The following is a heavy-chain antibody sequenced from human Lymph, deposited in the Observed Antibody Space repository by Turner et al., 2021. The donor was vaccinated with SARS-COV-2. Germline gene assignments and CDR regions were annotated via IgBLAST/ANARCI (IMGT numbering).Heavy chain of an antibody. CDR1: GFPLSSYW. Sequence: EVQLVESGGGLVQPGGSLRLSCADSGFPLSSYWMSWVRQAPGKGLEWWANIKQDGSEKYYVDSVKGRFTISRDNAKNSLYLQMNSLRADDTAVYFCARVGVRFEWSDGYHYYYAMDVWGQGTTVTVSS. D-gene: IGHD3-3*01. CDR2: IKQDGSEK. V-gene: IGHV3-7*03. CDR3: ARVGVRFEWSDGYHYYYAMDV. J-gene: IGHJ6*02.